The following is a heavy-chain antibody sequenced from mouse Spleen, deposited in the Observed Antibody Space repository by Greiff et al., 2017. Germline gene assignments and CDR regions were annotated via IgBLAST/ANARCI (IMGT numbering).Heavy chain of an antibody. CDR3: ARDGIYYGNYGGFAY. Sequence: DVKLVESEGGLVQPGSSMKLSCTASGFTFSDYYMAWVRQVPEKGLEWVANINYDGSSTYYLDSLKSRFIISRDNAKNILYLQMSSLKSEDTATYYCARDGIYYGNYGGFAYWGQGTLVTVSA. D-gene: IGHD2-1*01. V-gene: IGHV5-16*01. J-gene: IGHJ3*01. CDR1: GFTFSDYY. CDR2: INYDGSST.